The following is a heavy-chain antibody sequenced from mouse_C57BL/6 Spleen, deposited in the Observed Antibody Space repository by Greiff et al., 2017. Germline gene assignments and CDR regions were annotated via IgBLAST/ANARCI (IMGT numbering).Heavy chain of an antibody. J-gene: IGHJ4*01. CDR2: IDPSDSYT. Sequence: QVQLQQPGAELVMPGASVKLSCKASGYTFTSYWMHWVKQRPGQGLEWIGEIDPSDSYTNYNQKFKGKSTLTVDKSSSTAYMQLSSLTSEDSAVYYCASGYSNSLYAMDYWGQGTSVTVSS. CDR3: ASGYSNSLYAMDY. D-gene: IGHD2-5*01. CDR1: GYTFTSYW. V-gene: IGHV1-69*01.